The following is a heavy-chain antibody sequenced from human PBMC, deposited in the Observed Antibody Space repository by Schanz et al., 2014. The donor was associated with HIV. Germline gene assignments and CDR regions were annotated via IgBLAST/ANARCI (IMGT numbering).Heavy chain of an antibody. CDR3: AKDPAYPGTGNLEY. J-gene: IGHJ4*02. D-gene: IGHD1-1*01. Sequence: QVQLVESGGGVVQPGRSLRLSCAASGFIFSSYGMHWVRQAPDKGLEWLGVMSYDGSNKHYADSVKGRFTISRDNSKNTLYLQLNSLRAEDTAVYYCAKDPAYPGTGNLEYWGQGTLVIVSS. V-gene: IGHV3-30*18. CDR2: MSYDGSNK. CDR1: GFIFSSYG.